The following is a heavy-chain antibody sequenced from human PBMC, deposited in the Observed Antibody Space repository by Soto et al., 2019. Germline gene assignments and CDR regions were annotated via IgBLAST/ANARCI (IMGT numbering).Heavy chain of an antibody. CDR3: ARLNAALDY. V-gene: IGHV4-31*03. D-gene: IGHD6-6*01. CDR1: GGSISSGDYY. J-gene: IGHJ4*02. Sequence: SETLSLTCTVSGGSISSGDYYWNWIRQHPGKGLEWIGYIYYSGNTYYSPSLKSRVTISADPSKNQFSLRLSSVTAADTAAYYCARLNAALDYWGQGTLVTVSS. CDR2: IYYSGNT.